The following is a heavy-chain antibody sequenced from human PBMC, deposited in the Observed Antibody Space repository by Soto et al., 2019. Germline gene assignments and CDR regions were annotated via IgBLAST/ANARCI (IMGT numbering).Heavy chain of an antibody. D-gene: IGHD1-20*01. V-gene: IGHV2-5*02. CDR3: AHRITGTCLGNCFDI. J-gene: IGHJ3*02. CDR2: IYWDGDK. Sequence: QITLKESGPTLVKPTQTLTLTCTFSGFSLSTSGVSVGWIRQPPGKALEWLALIYWDGDKRYSPSLKSRLTTTKATSKNQVVLTMTNMEPVDTATYYRAHRITGTCLGNCFDIWGQVTMGTVSS. CDR1: GFSLSTSGVS.